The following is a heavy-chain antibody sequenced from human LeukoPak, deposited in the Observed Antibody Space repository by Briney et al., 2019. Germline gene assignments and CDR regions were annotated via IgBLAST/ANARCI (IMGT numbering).Heavy chain of an antibody. V-gene: IGHV4-59*01. D-gene: IGHD3-10*01. CDR2: IYYSGST. J-gene: IGHJ6*03. CDR3: ARVLTMVRGVIMSDYYYYYMDV. Sequence: SETLSLTCTVSGGSISSYYWSWIRQPPGKGLEWIGYIYYSGSTNYNPSLKSRVTISVDTSKNQFSLKLSSVTAADTAVYYCARVLTMVRGVIMSDYYYYYMDVWGKGTTVTVSS. CDR1: GGSISSYY.